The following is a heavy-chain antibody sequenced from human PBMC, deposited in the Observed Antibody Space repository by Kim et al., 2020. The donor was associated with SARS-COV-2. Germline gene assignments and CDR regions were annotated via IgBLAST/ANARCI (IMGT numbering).Heavy chain of an antibody. J-gene: IGHJ4*02. CDR3: ARGVVVPPWFDY. D-gene: IGHD2-2*01. Sequence: SETLSLTCTVSGGSIRSGGYYWSWIRQHPGKGLEWIGYIYYSGSTYYNPSLKSRVTVSVDTSKNQFSLKLSSVTAADTAVYYCARGVVVPPWFDYWGQGTLVTVSS. CDR2: IYYSGST. V-gene: IGHV4-31*03. CDR1: GGSIRSGGYY.